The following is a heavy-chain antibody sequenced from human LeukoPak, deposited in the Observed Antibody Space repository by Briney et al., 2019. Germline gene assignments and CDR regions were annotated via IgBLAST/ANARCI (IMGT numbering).Heavy chain of an antibody. V-gene: IGHV3-9*01. D-gene: IGHD3-10*01. Sequence: GGTLRLACAASGFTFDDYAMQWVWQAPGKGLEWVSGISWNGGSIGYADSVKGRFSISRDNAKNSLYLQMNSLRAEDTALYYCPKDSGSGMPYWYFDLWGRSTLVTVSS. CDR2: ISWNGGSI. CDR1: GFTFDDYA. J-gene: IGHJ2*01. CDR3: PKDSGSGMPYWYFDL.